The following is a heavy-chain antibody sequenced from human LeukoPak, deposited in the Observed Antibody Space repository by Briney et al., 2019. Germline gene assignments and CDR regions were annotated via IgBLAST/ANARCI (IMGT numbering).Heavy chain of an antibody. Sequence: ASVKVSCKASGYTFTGYYMHWVRQAPGQGLEWMGWINPNSGGTNYAQKFQGRVTMTRDTSISTAYMELSRLRSDDTAVYYCARDRRGFWSGSIHFDYWGQGTLVTVSS. D-gene: IGHD3-3*01. CDR1: GYTFTGYY. CDR3: ARDRRGFWSGSIHFDY. CDR2: INPNSGGT. J-gene: IGHJ4*02. V-gene: IGHV1-2*02.